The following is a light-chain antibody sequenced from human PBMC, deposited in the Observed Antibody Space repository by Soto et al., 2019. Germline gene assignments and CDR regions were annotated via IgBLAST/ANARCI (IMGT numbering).Light chain of an antibody. J-gene: IGKJ5*01. V-gene: IGKV3-15*01. CDR2: GAT. CDR1: QSVSIL. CDR3: QHYHGWPIT. Sequence: EIVMTQSPATLSVSLGEIATLCCRASQSVSILLAWYQQKPGQAPRLLIHGATTRATGIPARFSGSRSGTECTLTISSLQSEDVPVYYCQHYHGWPITLGQGTRLEI.